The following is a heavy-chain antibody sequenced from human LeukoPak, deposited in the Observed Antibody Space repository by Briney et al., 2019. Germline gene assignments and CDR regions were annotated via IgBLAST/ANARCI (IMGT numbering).Heavy chain of an antibody. CDR3: ATGLRGGSYFYYFDY. CDR1: GYTLTELS. V-gene: IGHV1-24*01. D-gene: IGHD1-26*01. Sequence: VSVKVSCKVSGYTLTELSMHWVRQAPGKGLEWMGGFDPEDGETIYAQKFQGRVTMTEDTSTDTAYMELSSLRSEDTAVYYCATGLRGGSYFYYFDYWGQGTLVTVSS. J-gene: IGHJ4*02. CDR2: FDPEDGET.